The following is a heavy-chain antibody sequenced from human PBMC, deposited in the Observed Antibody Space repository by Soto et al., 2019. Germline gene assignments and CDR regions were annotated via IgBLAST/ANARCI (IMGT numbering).Heavy chain of an antibody. CDR3: VRRHVSATGIDWFDP. D-gene: IGHD6-13*01. Sequence: GSLEVSCKASGYTFTSYGIHWVRQAPRQRLEWRGWINAANGDTKYSPKFQGRVTITRDTSASTAYMELSSLRSEDTAVYYCVRRHVSATGIDWFDPWGQGTLVTVSS. CDR2: INAANGDT. J-gene: IGHJ5*02. CDR1: GYTFTSYG. V-gene: IGHV1-3*01.